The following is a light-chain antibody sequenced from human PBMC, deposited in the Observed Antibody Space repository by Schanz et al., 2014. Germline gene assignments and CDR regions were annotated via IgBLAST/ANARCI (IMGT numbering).Light chain of an antibody. J-gene: IGKJ1*01. CDR1: QGISSF. V-gene: IGKV1-9*01. CDR2: AAS. CDR3: HQVNYYPRT. Sequence: IQLTQSPSPLSASVGDRVTITCRASQGISSFLAWYQHKPGRAPKLLIYAASTLQTGVPLRFSGSGSGTDFTLTISSLQPEDFATYYCHQVNYYPRTFGQGTKVEIK.